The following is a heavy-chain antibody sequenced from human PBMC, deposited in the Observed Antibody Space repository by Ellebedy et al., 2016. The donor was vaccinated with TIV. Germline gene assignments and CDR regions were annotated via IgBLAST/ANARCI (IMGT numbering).Heavy chain of an antibody. V-gene: IGHV3-23*01. J-gene: IGHJ4*02. CDR1: GFIFSDYA. D-gene: IGHD1-20*01. CDR3: ARDPYNWNGPFDY. Sequence: GESLKISCAASGFIFSDYAMSWVRQSPGKGLEWVSDISGSGGSTNYADSVKGRFTISRDNAKSTLYLQMNSLRAEDTAVYYCARDPYNWNGPFDYWGQGTLVTVSS. CDR2: ISGSGGST.